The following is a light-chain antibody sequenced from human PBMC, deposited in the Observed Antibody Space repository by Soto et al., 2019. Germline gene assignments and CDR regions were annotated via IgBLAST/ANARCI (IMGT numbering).Light chain of an antibody. CDR1: SSNIGING. CDR3: AAWDGSLNSLV. Sequence: QSVLTQPPSVSAAPRQRVTISCSGSSSNIGINGVSWYQQLPGKAPKLLIYYDDLLPSGVSDRFSGSKSGTSASLAISGLQSEDEADYYCAAWDGSLNSLVFGGGTKLTVL. J-gene: IGLJ2*01. CDR2: YDD. V-gene: IGLV1-36*01.